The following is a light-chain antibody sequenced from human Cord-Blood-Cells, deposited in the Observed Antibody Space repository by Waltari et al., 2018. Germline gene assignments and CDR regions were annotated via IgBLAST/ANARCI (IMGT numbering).Light chain of an antibody. CDR3: QQRSNWPPLT. J-gene: IGKJ4*01. CDR1: QSVSSY. CDR2: DAS. Sequence: EIVLTQPPATLSLSPGERATLSCRASQSVSSYLAWYQQKPGQAPRLLIYDASNRATGIPARFSGSGSGTDFTLTISSLEPEDFAVYYWQQRSNWPPLTFGGGTKVEIK. V-gene: IGKV3-11*01.